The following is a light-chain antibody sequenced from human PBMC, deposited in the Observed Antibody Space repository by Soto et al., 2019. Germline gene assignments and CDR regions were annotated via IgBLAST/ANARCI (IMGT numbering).Light chain of an antibody. CDR2: AAS. CDR3: QQSYNAPRT. CDR1: QGISNY. V-gene: IGKV1-27*01. J-gene: IGKJ2*01. Sequence: DIQMTQSPSSLSASVGDRVTITCRASQGISNYLAWYQQKPGKVPKLLIYAASTMQLRVPSRFSGSGSGTDFTLTIRSLQPEDVATYYCQQSYNAPRTFGQGTKLEIE.